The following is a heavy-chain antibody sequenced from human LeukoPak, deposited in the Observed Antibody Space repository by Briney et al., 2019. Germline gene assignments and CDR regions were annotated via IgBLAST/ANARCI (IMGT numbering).Heavy chain of an antibody. CDR3: ARDLDFWSGYYPDY. J-gene: IGHJ4*02. CDR1: GYTFTGYY. D-gene: IGHD3-3*01. V-gene: IGHV1-2*02. Sequence: ASVNVSCKASGYTFTGYYMHWVRQAPGQGLEWMGWINPNSGGTNYAQKFQGRVTMTRDTSISTAYMELSRLRSDDTAVYYCARDLDFWSGYYPDYWGQGTLVTVSS. CDR2: INPNSGGT.